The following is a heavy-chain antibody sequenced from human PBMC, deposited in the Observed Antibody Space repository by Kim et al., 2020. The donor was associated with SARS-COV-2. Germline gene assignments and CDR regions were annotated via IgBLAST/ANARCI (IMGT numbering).Heavy chain of an antibody. D-gene: IGHD5-12*01. J-gene: IGHJ4*02. CDR3: AREGEDGYNLADFDY. Sequence: SETLSLTCTVSGGSISSYYWSWIRQPPGKGLEWIGYIYYSGSTNYNPSLKSRVTISVDTSKNQFSLKLSSVTAADTAVYYCAREGEDGYNLADFDYWGRGTLDSV. V-gene: IGHV4-59*13. CDR1: GGSISSYY. CDR2: IYYSGST.